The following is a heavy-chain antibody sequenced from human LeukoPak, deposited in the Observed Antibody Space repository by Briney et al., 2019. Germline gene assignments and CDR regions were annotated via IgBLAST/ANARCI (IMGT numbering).Heavy chain of an antibody. CDR1: GFTFSSYG. CDR3: AKPRGYSYGPFDY. J-gene: IGHJ4*02. CDR2: IWYDGSNK. Sequence: PGRSLRLSCAASGFTFSSYGMHWVRQAPGKGLECVAVIWYDGSNKYYADSVKGRFTISRDNSKNTLYLQMNSLRAEDTAVYYCAKPRGYSYGPFDYWGREPWSPSPQ. D-gene: IGHD5-18*01. V-gene: IGHV3-33*06.